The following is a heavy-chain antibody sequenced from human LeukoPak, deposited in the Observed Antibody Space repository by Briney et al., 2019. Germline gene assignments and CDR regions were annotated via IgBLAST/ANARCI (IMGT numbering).Heavy chain of an antibody. CDR2: INGNGGTT. Sequence: PGGSLRLSCSASEFIFSTYAMHWARQAPGKGLEYVSAINGNGGTTYYADSVKGRFIISRDNSKNTLYLQMDSLRAEDTAVYYCAKEYCSGDCYSDYFDYWGQGTLVTVSS. CDR3: AKEYCSGDCYSDYFDY. V-gene: IGHV3-64*04. D-gene: IGHD2-21*02. J-gene: IGHJ4*02. CDR1: EFIFSTYA.